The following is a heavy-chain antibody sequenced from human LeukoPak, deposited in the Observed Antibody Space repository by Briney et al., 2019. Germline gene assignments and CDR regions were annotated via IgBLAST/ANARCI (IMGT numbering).Heavy chain of an antibody. CDR1: GGSFSGYC. CDR2: INQSGST. D-gene: IGHD3-10*01. V-gene: IGHV4-34*01. CDR3: ARGGKGNYGSGSYYIDNWFDP. J-gene: IGHJ5*02. Sequence: PSETLSLTCAVCGGSFSGYCWSWNRQPPGKGLEWIGEINQSGSTNYNPSLKSRVTISVDTSKNQFSLKLSSVTAADTAVYYCARGGKGNYGSGSYYIDNWFDPWGQGSLVTVSS.